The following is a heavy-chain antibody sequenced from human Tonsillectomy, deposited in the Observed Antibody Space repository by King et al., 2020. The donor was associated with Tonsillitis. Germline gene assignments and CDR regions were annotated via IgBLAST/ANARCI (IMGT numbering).Heavy chain of an antibody. V-gene: IGHV1-3*01. CDR2: INAGNGNT. CDR1: GYTFTSYA. D-gene: IGHD6-13*01. Sequence: QLVQSGAEVKKPGASVKVSCKASGYTFTSYAMHWVRQAPGQRLERMGWINAGNGNTKYSQKFQGRVTITRDTSASTAYMELSSLRSEDTAVYYCARGSIAAAGTLEYWGQGTLVTVSS. J-gene: IGHJ4*02. CDR3: ARGSIAAAGTLEY.